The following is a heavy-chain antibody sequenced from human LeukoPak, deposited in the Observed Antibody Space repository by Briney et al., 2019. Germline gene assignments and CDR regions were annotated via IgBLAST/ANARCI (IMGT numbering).Heavy chain of an antibody. CDR1: GFSFLSYT. D-gene: IGHD3-3*01. CDR2: ISNDGSRK. J-gene: IGHJ4*02. Sequence: PGGSLRLSCAASGFSFLSYTMNWVRQAPGKGLEWVAIISNDGSRKYYAHSVEGRFTISRDNSKNTLYLQMDSLRAEDTAVYYCARDRAWNYFDYWGQGTLVTVSS. V-gene: IGHV3-30*03. CDR3: ARDRAWNYFDY.